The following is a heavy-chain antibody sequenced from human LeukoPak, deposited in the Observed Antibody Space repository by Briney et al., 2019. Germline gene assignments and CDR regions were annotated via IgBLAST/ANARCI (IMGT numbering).Heavy chain of an antibody. V-gene: IGHV3-30*03. CDR1: GFTFSSYG. J-gene: IGHJ3*01. CDR2: ISHDGGRP. D-gene: IGHD5-24*01. CDR3: ARDIQLST. Sequence: GGSLRLSCAASGFTFSSYGMHWVRQAPGKGLEWVAVISHDGGRPSYADSVKGRFTISRDNSKNTLYLQMSSLGPEDTAVYYCARDIQLSTWGLGTMVTVSS.